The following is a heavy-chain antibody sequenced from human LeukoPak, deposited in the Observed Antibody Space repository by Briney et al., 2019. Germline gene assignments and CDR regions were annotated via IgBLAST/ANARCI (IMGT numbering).Heavy chain of an antibody. CDR2: TRNKANSYTT. J-gene: IGHJ6*03. CDR1: GFTFSDHY. V-gene: IGHV3-72*01. D-gene: IGHD2-2*01. Sequence: PGGSLRLSCAASGFTFSDHYMDWVRQAPGKGLEWVGRTRNKANSYTTEYAASVKGRFTISRDDSKNSLYLQMNSLKTEDTAVYYCARTGGPRYCSSTSCPPYMDVWGKGTTVTVSS. CDR3: ARTGGPRYCSSTSCPPYMDV.